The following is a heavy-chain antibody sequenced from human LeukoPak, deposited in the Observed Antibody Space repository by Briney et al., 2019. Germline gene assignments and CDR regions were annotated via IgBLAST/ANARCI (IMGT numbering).Heavy chain of an antibody. CDR3: ARRLRYCSSTSCYGPYYFDY. Sequence: GESLKISCKGSGYSFTSYWIGWVRQTPGKGLEWMGIIYPGDSDTRYSPSFQGQVTISADKSISTAYLQWSSLKASDTAMYYCARRLRYCSSTSCYGPYYFDYWGQGTLVTVSS. CDR1: GYSFTSYW. V-gene: IGHV5-51*01. J-gene: IGHJ4*02. CDR2: IYPGDSDT. D-gene: IGHD2-2*01.